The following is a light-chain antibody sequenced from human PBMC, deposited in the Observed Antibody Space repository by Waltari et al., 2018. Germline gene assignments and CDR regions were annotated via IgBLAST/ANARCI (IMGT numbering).Light chain of an antibody. CDR3: QSYDTTRGAVV. CDR1: KSNIGADFD. CDR2: SFA. Sequence: SVLTQPPSVSGAPGQRVTISCSGTKSNIGADFDVHWYQQVPGTAPKLLLHSFATRPPGVCARFPAFRPGASASLVITGLQAEDEARNYGQSYDTTRGAVVFGGGTRRTV. J-gene: IGLJ2*01. V-gene: IGLV1-40*01.